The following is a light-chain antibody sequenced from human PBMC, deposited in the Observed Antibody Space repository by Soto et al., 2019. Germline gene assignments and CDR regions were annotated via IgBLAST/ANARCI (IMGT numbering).Light chain of an antibody. CDR2: DAS. CDR1: QTIFRW. Sequence: DIQMTQSPSTLSASVGDRVTITCRASQTIFRWLAWYQQRPGKAPNLLISDASDLQSGVPSRFSGSRSGAEFTLTIGRLQPDEFATYYCQQYNSYPWTFGQGTKV. V-gene: IGKV1-5*01. J-gene: IGKJ1*01. CDR3: QQYNSYPWT.